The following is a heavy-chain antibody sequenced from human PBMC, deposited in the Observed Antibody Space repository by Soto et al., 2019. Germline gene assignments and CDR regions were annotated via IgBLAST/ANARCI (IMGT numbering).Heavy chain of an antibody. CDR2: IKQDGSEK. Sequence: GGSLRLSCAASGFTFSSYWMSWVRQAPGKGLEWVSNIKQDGSEKYYVDSVKGRFTISRDNAKNALYLQMNSLRAEDTAVYYCAGVEYYYDSSGYYSYYFDYWGQGTLVTVSS. CDR3: AGVEYYYDSSGYYSYYFDY. J-gene: IGHJ4*02. CDR1: GFTFSSYW. D-gene: IGHD3-22*01. V-gene: IGHV3-7*01.